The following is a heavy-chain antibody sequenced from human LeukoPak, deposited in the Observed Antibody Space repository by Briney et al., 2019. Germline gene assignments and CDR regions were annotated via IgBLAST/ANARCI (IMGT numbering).Heavy chain of an antibody. CDR2: ISYDGSNK. V-gene: IGHV3-30*18. Sequence: GGSLRLSCAASGFTFSSFGMQWVRQAPGKGLEWVAVISYDGSNKYYADSVKGRFTISRDNSKNTLYLQMNSLRAEDTAVYYCAKARHYYDSSGYYFDYWGQGTLVTVSS. D-gene: IGHD3-22*01. J-gene: IGHJ4*02. CDR3: AKARHYYDSSGYYFDY. CDR1: GFTFSSFG.